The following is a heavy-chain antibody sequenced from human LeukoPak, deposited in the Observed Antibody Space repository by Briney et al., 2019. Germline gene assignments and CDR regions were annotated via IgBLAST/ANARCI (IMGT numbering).Heavy chain of an antibody. V-gene: IGHV3-30*18. D-gene: IGHD3-10*01. CDR3: AKDRRITMVRGDYGMDV. J-gene: IGHJ6*02. CDR1: GFTFSSYG. CDR2: ISYDGSNK. Sequence: GGSLTLSCAASGFTFSSYGMHWVRQAPGKGLELVAVISYDGSNKYYADSVKGRFTISRDNSKNTLYLQMNSLRAEDTAVYYCAKDRRITMVRGDYGMDVWGQGTTVTVSS.